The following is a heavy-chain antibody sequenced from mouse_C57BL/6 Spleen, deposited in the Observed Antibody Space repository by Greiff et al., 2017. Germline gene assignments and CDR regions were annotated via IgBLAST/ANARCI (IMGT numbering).Heavy chain of an antibody. CDR3: AKLIYDGSSYAMDY. J-gene: IGHJ4*01. Sequence: QVQLKQPGAELVKPGASVTLSCKASGYTFTSYWMHWVKQRPGQGLEWIGMIHPNSGSTNYNEKFKSKATLTVDKASSTAYMQLSSLTSEDSAVYYCAKLIYDGSSYAMDYWGQGTSVTVSS. CDR1: GYTFTSYW. D-gene: IGHD2-3*01. CDR2: IHPNSGST. V-gene: IGHV1-64*01.